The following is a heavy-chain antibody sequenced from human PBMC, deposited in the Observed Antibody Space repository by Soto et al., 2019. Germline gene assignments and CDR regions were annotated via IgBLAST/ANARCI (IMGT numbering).Heavy chain of an antibody. D-gene: IGHD3-10*01. CDR2: INAGNGNT. CDR1: GYTFTSYA. CDR3: ARETRLLWFGELSDYYYYMDV. J-gene: IGHJ6*03. V-gene: IGHV1-3*01. Sequence: ASVKVSCKASGYTFTSYAMHWVRQAPGQRLEWMGWINAGNGNTKYSQKFQGRVTITRDTSASTAYMELSSLRSEDTAVYYCARETRLLWFGELSDYYYYMDVWGKGTTVTVSS.